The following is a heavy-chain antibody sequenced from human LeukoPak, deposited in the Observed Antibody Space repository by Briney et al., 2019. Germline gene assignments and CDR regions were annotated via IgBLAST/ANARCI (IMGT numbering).Heavy chain of an antibody. CDR3: AKGDRNSYYSFDY. Sequence: GGSLRLSCAASGLTFSSYSMNWVRQAPGKGLEWVSSISSSSSYIYYADSVKGRFTISRDNAKNSLYLQMNSLKPEDSAFYYCAKGDRNSYYSFDYWGQGALVTVSS. CDR1: GLTFSSYS. J-gene: IGHJ4*02. CDR2: ISSSSSYI. V-gene: IGHV3-21*04. D-gene: IGHD1-26*01.